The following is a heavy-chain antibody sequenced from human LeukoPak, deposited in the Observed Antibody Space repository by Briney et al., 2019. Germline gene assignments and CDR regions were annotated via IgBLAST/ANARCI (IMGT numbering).Heavy chain of an antibody. CDR3: ARRFDS. Sequence: PGGSLRLSCAASGFSFTAYSMNWVRQAPGRGLEWISYIGPGGDIYYADSVTGRFTVSRDTAKNSLYLQMNGLRVEDTAVYYCARRFDSWGQGTPVNVSS. CDR1: GFSFTAYS. CDR2: IGPGGDI. V-gene: IGHV3-48*01. J-gene: IGHJ4*02.